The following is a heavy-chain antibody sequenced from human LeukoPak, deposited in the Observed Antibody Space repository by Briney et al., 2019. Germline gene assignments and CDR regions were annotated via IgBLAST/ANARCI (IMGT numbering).Heavy chain of an antibody. CDR3: ARDVPYYDFWSGYSVNWFDP. CDR2: IKQDGSEK. Sequence: GGSLRLSCAASGFTFSSYGMSWVRQAPGKGLEWVANIKQDGSEKYYVDSVKGRFTISRDNAKNSLYLQMNSLRAEDTAVYYCARDVPYYDFWSGYSVNWFDPWGQGTLATVSS. D-gene: IGHD3-3*01. CDR1: GFTFSSYG. J-gene: IGHJ5*02. V-gene: IGHV3-7*01.